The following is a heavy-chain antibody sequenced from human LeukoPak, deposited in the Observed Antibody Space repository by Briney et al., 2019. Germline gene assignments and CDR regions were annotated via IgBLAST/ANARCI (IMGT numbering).Heavy chain of an antibody. Sequence: ASVKVSRKASGYTFTSYDINWVRQATGQGLEWMGWMNPNSGNTGYAQKFQGRVTMTRNTSISTAYMELSSLRSEDTAVYYCARVGELRYFDWLFKGAFDIWGQGTMVTVSS. J-gene: IGHJ3*02. V-gene: IGHV1-8*01. CDR2: MNPNSGNT. CDR3: ARVGELRYFDWLFKGAFDI. CDR1: GYTFTSYD. D-gene: IGHD3-9*01.